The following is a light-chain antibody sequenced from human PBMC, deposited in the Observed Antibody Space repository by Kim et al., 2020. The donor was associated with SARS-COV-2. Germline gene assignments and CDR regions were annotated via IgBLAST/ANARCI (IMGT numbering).Light chain of an antibody. V-gene: IGLV2-8*01. CDR2: EVS. Sequence: QSVLTQPPAASGSPGQSVTISCTGTSSDVGGYNYVSWYQQHPGKAPKLMIYEVSKRPSGVPDRFSGSKSGNTASLTVSGLQAEDEADYYCSSYAGSNVVFCGGTQLTVL. CDR1: SSDVGGYNY. CDR3: SSYAGSNVV. J-gene: IGLJ2*01.